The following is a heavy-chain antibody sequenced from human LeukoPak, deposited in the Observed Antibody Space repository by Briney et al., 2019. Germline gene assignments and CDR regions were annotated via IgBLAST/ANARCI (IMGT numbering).Heavy chain of an antibody. D-gene: IGHD6-19*01. Sequence: GESLKISCKGSGYSFTSYWIGWVRQMPGKGLEWMGIIYPGDSETRYSPSFQGQVTISADKSINTAYLQWSSLKASDTAMYYCARHPSYTSGWPLDYWGQETLVIVSS. CDR1: GYSFTSYW. CDR2: IYPGDSET. CDR3: ARHPSYTSGWPLDY. J-gene: IGHJ4*02. V-gene: IGHV5-51*01.